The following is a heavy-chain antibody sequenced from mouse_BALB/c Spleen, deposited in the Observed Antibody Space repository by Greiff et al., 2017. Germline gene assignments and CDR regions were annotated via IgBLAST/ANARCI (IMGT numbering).Heavy chain of an antibody. Sequence: EVKVVESGGGLVQPGGSRKLSCAASGFTFSSFGMHWVRQAPEKGLEWVAYISSGSSTIYYADTVKGRFTISRDNPKNTLFLQMTSLRSEDTAMYYCARTYDYDGMDYWGQGTSVTVSS. CDR3: ARTYDYDGMDY. CDR1: GFTFSSFG. CDR2: ISSGSSTI. D-gene: IGHD2-4*01. J-gene: IGHJ4*01. V-gene: IGHV5-17*02.